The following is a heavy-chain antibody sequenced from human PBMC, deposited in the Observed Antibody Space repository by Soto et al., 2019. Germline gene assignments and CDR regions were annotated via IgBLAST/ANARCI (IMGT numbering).Heavy chain of an antibody. Sequence: GGSLRLSCAASGFTFSSYSMNWVRQAPGKGLEWVSYISSSSSTIYYADSVKGRFTTSRDNAKNSLYLQMNSLRAEDTAVYYCARLSAVSTYYWGQGTLVTVSS. J-gene: IGHJ4*02. V-gene: IGHV3-48*01. CDR3: ARLSAVSTYY. CDR1: GFTFSSYS. D-gene: IGHD2-8*01. CDR2: ISSSSSTI.